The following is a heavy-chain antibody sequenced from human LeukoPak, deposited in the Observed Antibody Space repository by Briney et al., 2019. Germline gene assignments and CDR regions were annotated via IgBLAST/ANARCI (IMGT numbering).Heavy chain of an antibody. CDR3: AKKSGVVVAALFDY. J-gene: IGHJ4*02. D-gene: IGHD2-15*01. Sequence: GGSLRLSCAASGFTFDDYAMHWVRQAPGKGLEWVSGISWNSGSICYADSVKGRFTISRDNAKNTLYLQMNSLRAEDTAVYYCAKKSGVVVAALFDYWGQGTLVTVSS. CDR1: GFTFDDYA. V-gene: IGHV3-9*01. CDR2: ISWNSGSI.